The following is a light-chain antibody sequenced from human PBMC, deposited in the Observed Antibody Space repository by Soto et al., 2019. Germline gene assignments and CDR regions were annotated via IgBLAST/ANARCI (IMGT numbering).Light chain of an antibody. CDR1: QSVSGAY. J-gene: IGKJ2*01. CDR3: QQFGSSLYT. Sequence: EIVLTQSPGTMSFSPGERATLSCRASQSVSGAYISWYQQKPGQAPRLLIYGASNRATGVPDRFSGSGSGTDFTLTISRLEPEDFAMYYCQQFGSSLYTFGQGNKVEIK. V-gene: IGKV3-20*01. CDR2: GAS.